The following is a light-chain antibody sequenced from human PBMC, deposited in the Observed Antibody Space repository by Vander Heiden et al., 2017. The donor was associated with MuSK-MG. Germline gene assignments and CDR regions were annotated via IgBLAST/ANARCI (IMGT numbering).Light chain of an antibody. CDR3: QQSYSTPFT. CDR2: AAS. CDR1: QSTSSY. J-gene: IGKJ3*01. Sequence: DIQMTQSPSSLSASVGDRVTLTCRASQSTSSYLNWYQQKPGKAPKLLIYAASSLQSGVPSRFSGSGSGTDFTLTISSLQPEDFATYYCQQSYSTPFTFGPGTKVDIK. V-gene: IGKV1-39*01.